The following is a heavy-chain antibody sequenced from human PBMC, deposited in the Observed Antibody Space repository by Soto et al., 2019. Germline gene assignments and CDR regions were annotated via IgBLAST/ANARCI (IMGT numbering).Heavy chain of an antibody. CDR2: INGYNGNA. CDR1: GYTFTTYG. CDR3: ARMGDVPYYYYGMDV. D-gene: IGHD3-16*01. V-gene: IGHV1-18*01. Sequence: QVQLVQSGAEVKKPGASVTVSCKASGYTFTTYGVSWVRQAPGQVLEWLGWINGYNGNAKYAENLQGRVTMTTDTSTSTAYMELRSLRSDDTAVYYCARMGDVPYYYYGMDVWGQGTTVTVSS. J-gene: IGHJ6*02.